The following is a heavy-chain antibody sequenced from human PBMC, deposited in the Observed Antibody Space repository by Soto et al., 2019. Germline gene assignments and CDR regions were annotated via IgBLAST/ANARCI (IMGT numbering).Heavy chain of an antibody. Sequence: SETLSLTCTFSGRXISSYYWSWIRQPPGKGLEWIGYIYYSGSTNYNPSLKSRVTISVDTSKNQFSLKLSSVTAADTAVYYCARDKFGAVAVHFDYWG. D-gene: IGHD6-19*01. CDR3: ARDKFGAVAVHFDY. CDR2: IYYSGST. CDR1: GRXISSYY. J-gene: IGHJ4*01. V-gene: IGHV4-59*01.